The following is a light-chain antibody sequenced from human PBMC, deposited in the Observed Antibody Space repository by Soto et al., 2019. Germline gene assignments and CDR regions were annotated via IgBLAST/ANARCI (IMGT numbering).Light chain of an antibody. V-gene: IGLV2-14*01. J-gene: IGLJ1*01. CDR3: SSYTSSSTLYV. CDR2: DVS. Sequence: QSALTQPASVSGSPGQSITISCTGTSSDVGGYNYVSWYQQHPGKAPKLMIYDVSNRPSGVSNRFSGSKSGNTASLTISGLPAEDEADYYCSSYTSSSTLYVFSTGTKVTAL. CDR1: SSDVGGYNY.